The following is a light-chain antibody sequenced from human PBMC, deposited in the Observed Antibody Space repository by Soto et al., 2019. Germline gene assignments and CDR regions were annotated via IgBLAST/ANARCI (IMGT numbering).Light chain of an antibody. J-gene: IGKJ3*01. CDR1: QSVSSS. CDR2: GAS. V-gene: IGKV3-15*01. Sequence: EIVMTQSPATLSVSPGERVTLSCRASQSVSSSLAWYQQKPGQAPRLLIYGASTKATGIPARFSGSRSGTEFTLTISSLQSEEFAVYYCQQYNNWPPFTFGPGTKVDIK. CDR3: QQYNNWPPFT.